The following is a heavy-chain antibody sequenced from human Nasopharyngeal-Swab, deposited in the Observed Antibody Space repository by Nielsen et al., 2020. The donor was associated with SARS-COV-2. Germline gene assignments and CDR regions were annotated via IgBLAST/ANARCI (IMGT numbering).Heavy chain of an antibody. J-gene: IGHJ6*02. V-gene: IGHV3-53*05. D-gene: IGHD6-19*01. Sequence: GGSLRLSCAASGFTVSSNYISWVRQAPGKGLEWVSVIYSGGSTSYIDSVKGRFTVSSDNSRNTLYLQMNRLRPEDTAVYYCAREKAVAGIGGYHYYGMDVWGQGTTVTVSS. CDR1: GFTVSSNY. CDR2: IYSGGST. CDR3: AREKAVAGIGGYHYYGMDV.